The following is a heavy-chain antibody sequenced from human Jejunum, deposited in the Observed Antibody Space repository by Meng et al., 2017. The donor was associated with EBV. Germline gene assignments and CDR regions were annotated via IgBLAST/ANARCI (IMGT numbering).Heavy chain of an antibody. Sequence: QRQLQGSGPGLGKPWETLSLTCTVSGGSISSSIYCWGWIRQPPGKGLEWIGSICFSDYTYHNPSLKSRVAISADTSKNQFSLSLTSVTAADTAVYYCAMGPDYAKSGYWGQGTLVTVSS. CDR2: ICFSDYT. CDR3: AMGPDYAKSGY. CDR1: GGSISSSIYC. D-gene: IGHD4-17*01. V-gene: IGHV4-39*01. J-gene: IGHJ4*02.